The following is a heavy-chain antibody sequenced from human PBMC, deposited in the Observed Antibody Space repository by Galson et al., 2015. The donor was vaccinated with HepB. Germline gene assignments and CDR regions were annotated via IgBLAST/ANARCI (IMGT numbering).Heavy chain of an antibody. CDR2: ISYDGSKK. Sequence: SLRLSCAASGFTLSSYEMNWVRQAPGKGLQWVTLISYDGSKKYYVDSVKGRFTISRDNSKNTVYLEMSSLRPEDTGVYYCAKSEYDGSDEYDPEIDYWGQGTLVTVSS. J-gene: IGHJ4*02. CDR1: GFTLSSYE. D-gene: IGHD3-22*01. CDR3: AKSEYDGSDEYDPEIDY. V-gene: IGHV3-30*18.